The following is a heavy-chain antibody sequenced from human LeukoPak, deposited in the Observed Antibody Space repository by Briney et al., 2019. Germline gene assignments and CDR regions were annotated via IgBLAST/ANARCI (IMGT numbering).Heavy chain of an antibody. CDR1: GYTFTSYG. V-gene: IGHV1-18*01. Sequence: ASVKVSCKASGYTFTSYGISWVRQAPGQGLEWMGWISAYNGNTNYAQTLQGRVTMTTDTSTSTAYMELRSLRSDDTAVYYCGGVYYDGGVFSFDCYFNLGGGGPWVIVS. J-gene: IGHJ2*01. D-gene: IGHD2-8*02. CDR2: ISAYNGNT. CDR3: GGVYYDGGVFSFDCYFNL.